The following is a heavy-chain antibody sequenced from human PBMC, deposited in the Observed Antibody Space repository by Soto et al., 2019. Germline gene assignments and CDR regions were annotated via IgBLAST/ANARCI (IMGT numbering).Heavy chain of an antibody. J-gene: IGHJ6*03. CDR1: GGSISSSSYY. D-gene: IGHD3-9*01. V-gene: IGHV4-39*01. CDR3: AIGQGGADWFRDYYYYYYMDV. CDR2: IYYSGST. Sequence: SETLSLTCTVSGGSISSSSYYWGWIRQPPGKGLEWIGSIYYSGSTYYNPSLKSRVTISVDTSKNQFSLKLSSVTAADTAVYYCAIGQGGADWFRDYYYYYYMDVWGKGTTVTVSS.